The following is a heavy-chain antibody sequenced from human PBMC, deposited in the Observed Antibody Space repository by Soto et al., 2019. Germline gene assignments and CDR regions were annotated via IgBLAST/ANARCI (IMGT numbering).Heavy chain of an antibody. V-gene: IGHV1-69*01. D-gene: IGHD3-3*01. Sequence: QVQLVQSGAEVKKPGSSVKVSCKVSGGTFSSYAISWVRQAPGQGLEWMGGIIPIFGTANYAQKFQGRVMITADESRSTVYMELSSQRSEDTAVYYCARALDTMFGVYPYYYYGMDVWGQGTTVTVSS. CDR2: IIPIFGTA. CDR3: ARALDTMFGVYPYYYYGMDV. CDR1: GGTFSSYA. J-gene: IGHJ6*02.